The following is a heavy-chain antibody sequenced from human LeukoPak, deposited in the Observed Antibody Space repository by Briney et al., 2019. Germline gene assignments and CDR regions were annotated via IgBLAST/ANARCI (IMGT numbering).Heavy chain of an antibody. D-gene: IGHD1-26*01. CDR2: INPNSGGT. Sequence: ASVKVSCKASGGTFSSYAISWVRQAPGQGLEWMGWINPNSGGTNYAQKFQGRVTMTRDTSISTAYMELSRLRSDDTAVYYCARDRGGSYLGDYYYYYMDVWGKGTTVTISS. CDR1: GGTFSSYA. V-gene: IGHV1-2*02. CDR3: ARDRGGSYLGDYYYYYMDV. J-gene: IGHJ6*03.